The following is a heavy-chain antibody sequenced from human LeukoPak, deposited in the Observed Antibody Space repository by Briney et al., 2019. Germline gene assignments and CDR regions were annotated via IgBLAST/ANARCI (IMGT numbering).Heavy chain of an antibody. J-gene: IGHJ3*02. V-gene: IGHV1-2*02. CDR3: ARERGRLTMVRGGYDAFDI. CDR1: GYTFTGYY. CDR2: INPNSGGT. Sequence: ASVKVSCKASGYTFTGYYMHWVRQAPGQGLEWMGWINPNSGGTNYAQKFQGRVTMTRDTSISTAYMELSRLRSDDTALYYCARERGRLTMVRGGYDAFDIWGQGTLVTVSS. D-gene: IGHD3-10*01.